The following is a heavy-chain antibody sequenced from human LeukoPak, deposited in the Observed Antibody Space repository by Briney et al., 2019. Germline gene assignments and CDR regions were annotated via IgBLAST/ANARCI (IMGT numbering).Heavy chain of an antibody. CDR1: GYTFTSYA. CDR3: ARDLRSGGVTYGQDS. D-gene: IGHD5-18*01. J-gene: IGHJ4*02. V-gene: IGHV1-2*02. Sequence: GASVKVSCKASGYTFTSYAMNWVRQAPGQGLEWMGWINPNSGGTNYAQRFRDRVTVTSDTSTAYMDLSRLTSDDTAVYYCARDLRSGGVTYGQDSWGQGTLVTVSS. CDR2: INPNSGGT.